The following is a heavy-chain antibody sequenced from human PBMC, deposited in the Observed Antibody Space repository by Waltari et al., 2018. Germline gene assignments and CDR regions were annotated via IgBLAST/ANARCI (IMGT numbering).Heavy chain of an antibody. V-gene: IGHV3-33*01. CDR1: GFTSSRFG. CDR3: ASQSTTLFDY. Sequence: VQLVESGGGVVQPGRSLRLPCAAPGFTSSRFGMHWVRPAPGKGLEWVAVIWHDGSNEYYVDSVKGRFTISRDNSKNTLYLQMNSLRAEDSAVYYCASQSTTLFDYWGQGTLVTVSS. D-gene: IGHD2-15*01. CDR2: IWHDGSNE. J-gene: IGHJ4*02.